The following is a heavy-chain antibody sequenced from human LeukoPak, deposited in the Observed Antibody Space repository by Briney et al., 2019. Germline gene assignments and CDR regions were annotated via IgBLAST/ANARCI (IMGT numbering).Heavy chain of an antibody. V-gene: IGHV3-43*01. J-gene: IGHJ4*02. D-gene: IGHD6-13*01. CDR1: GFTFDDYT. CDR3: AKDVGAAADPYHFDY. Sequence: GGSLRLSCAASGFTFDDYTMHWVRQAPGKGLEWVSLISWDGGRKHYADSVKGRFTISRDNSKNSLYLQMNSLRSEDTALHYCAKDVGAAADPYHFDYWGQGTLVTVSS. CDR2: ISWDGGRK.